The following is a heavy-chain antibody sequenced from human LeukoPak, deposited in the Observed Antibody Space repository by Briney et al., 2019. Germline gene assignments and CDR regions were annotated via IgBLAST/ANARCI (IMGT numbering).Heavy chain of an antibody. CDR3: ARAGSSGWYHDAFDI. CDR1: GFTFSSYA. J-gene: IGHJ3*02. V-gene: IGHV3-30-3*01. Sequence: PGGSLRLSCAASGFTFSSYAMHWVRQAPGKGLEWVAVISYDGSNKYYADSVKGRFTISRDNSKNTLYLQMNSLRAEDTAVYYCARAGSSGWYHDAFDIWGQGTMVTVSS. CDR2: ISYDGSNK. D-gene: IGHD6-19*01.